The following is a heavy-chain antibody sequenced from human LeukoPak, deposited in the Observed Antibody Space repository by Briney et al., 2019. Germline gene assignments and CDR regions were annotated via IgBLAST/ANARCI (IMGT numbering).Heavy chain of an antibody. CDR3: VRDLLNDEGSSYFFDQ. D-gene: IGHD2-2*01. Sequence: PGGSLRLSCAASGFTFSSYSMNWVRQAPGKGLEWVSYISSSSSSIYYADSVKGRFTISRDNGKNSLYLQMDSLRAEETAGYYCVRDLLNDEGSSYFFDQWGQGTLVTVSS. CDR2: ISSSSSSI. V-gene: IGHV3-48*04. CDR1: GFTFSSYS. J-gene: IGHJ4*02.